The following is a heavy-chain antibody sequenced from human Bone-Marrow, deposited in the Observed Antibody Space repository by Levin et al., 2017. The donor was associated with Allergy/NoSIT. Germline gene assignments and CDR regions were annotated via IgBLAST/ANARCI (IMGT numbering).Heavy chain of an antibody. D-gene: IGHD6-6*01. V-gene: IGHV6-1*01. Sequence: ASQTLSLTCAISGDSVSSNSAAWNWIRQSPSRGLEWLGRTYYRSKWYNDYAVSVKSRITINPDTSKNQFSLQLNSVTPEDTAVYYCARDRGPVEMYSSSNFDYWGQGTLVTVSS. CDR2: TYYRSKWYN. CDR3: ARDRGPVEMYSSSNFDY. J-gene: IGHJ4*02. CDR1: GDSVSSNSAA.